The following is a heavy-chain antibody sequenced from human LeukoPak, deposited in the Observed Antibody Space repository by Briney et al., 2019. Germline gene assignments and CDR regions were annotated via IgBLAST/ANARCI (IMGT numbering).Heavy chain of an antibody. CDR3: SRDGY. Sequence: ASVKVSCKASGYTFTSYYMHWVRQAPGQGLEWMGWINPNSGGSNYAQKFQGRVTMTRDTSISTVYMDLSRLTSDDTAVYYCSRDGYWGQGTLVTVSS. J-gene: IGHJ4*02. V-gene: IGHV1-2*02. CDR1: GYTFTSYY. CDR2: INPNSGGS.